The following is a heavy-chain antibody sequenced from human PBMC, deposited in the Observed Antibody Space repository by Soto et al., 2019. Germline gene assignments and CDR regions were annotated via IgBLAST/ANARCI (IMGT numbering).Heavy chain of an antibody. CDR3: ARGPSYSDSYFDH. CDR1: GFTFRNYG. Sequence: GGSLRLSCAASGFTFRNYGMNWVRQAPGKGLEWVSYIGIGSSTKYYADSVKGRFTISRDNAKNSLYLQMNSLRLEDTAVYYCARGPSYSDSYFDHWGQGTLVTVSS. D-gene: IGHD4-17*01. V-gene: IGHV3-48*01. CDR2: IGIGSSTK. J-gene: IGHJ4*02.